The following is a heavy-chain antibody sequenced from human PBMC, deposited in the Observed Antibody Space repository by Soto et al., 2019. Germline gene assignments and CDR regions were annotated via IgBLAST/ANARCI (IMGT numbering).Heavy chain of an antibody. J-gene: IGHJ3*02. CDR1: GGTFSSYA. Sequence: SVKVSCKASGGTFSSYAISWVRQAPGQGLEWMGGIIPIFGTANYAQKFQGRVTITADESTSTAYMELSSLRSEDTAVYYCARVHELGLLWSAFDIWGQGTMVTVSS. CDR3: ARVHELGLLWSAFDI. D-gene: IGHD1-7*01. CDR2: IIPIFGTA. V-gene: IGHV1-69*13.